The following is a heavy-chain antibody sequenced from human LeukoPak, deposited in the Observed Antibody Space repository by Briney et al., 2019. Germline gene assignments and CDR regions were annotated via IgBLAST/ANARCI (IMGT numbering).Heavy chain of an antibody. CDR1: GFTVSSYA. V-gene: IGHV3-30-3*01. CDR3: ASDFYGSGRAAEYFQH. Sequence: GGSLRLSCAASGFTVSSYAMHWVRQAPGKGLEWVAVISYDGSNKYYADSVKGRFTISRDNSKNTLYLQMNSLRAEDTAVYYCASDFYGSGRAAEYFQHWGQGTLVTVSS. D-gene: IGHD3-10*01. CDR2: ISYDGSNK. J-gene: IGHJ1*01.